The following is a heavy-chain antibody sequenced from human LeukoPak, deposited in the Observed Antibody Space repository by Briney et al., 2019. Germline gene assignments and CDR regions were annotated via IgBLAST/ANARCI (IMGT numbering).Heavy chain of an antibody. Sequence: GGSLRLSCAASGFTFSSYSMNWVRQAPGKGLEWVSYISSSSSTIYYADSVKGRFTISRDNAKNSLYLQMNSLRAEDTAVYYCARVSDILTGLQLDYWGQGTLVTVSS. CDR2: ISSSSSTI. V-gene: IGHV3-48*01. D-gene: IGHD3-9*01. CDR3: ARVSDILTGLQLDY. J-gene: IGHJ4*02. CDR1: GFTFSSYS.